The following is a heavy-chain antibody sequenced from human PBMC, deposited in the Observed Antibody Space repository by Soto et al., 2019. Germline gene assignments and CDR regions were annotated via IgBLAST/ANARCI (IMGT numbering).Heavy chain of an antibody. D-gene: IGHD3-22*01. V-gene: IGHV1-8*01. CDR3: AREGYYYDSSGRSPYYYGMDV. CDR1: GYTFTRYD. J-gene: IGHJ6*02. CDR2: MNPNSGNT. Sequence: ASVKVSCKASGYTFTRYDINWVRQATGQGLEWMGWMNPNSGNTGYAQKFQGRVTMTRNTSISTAYMELSSLRSEDTAVYYCAREGYYYDSSGRSPYYYGMDVWGQGTTVTVSS.